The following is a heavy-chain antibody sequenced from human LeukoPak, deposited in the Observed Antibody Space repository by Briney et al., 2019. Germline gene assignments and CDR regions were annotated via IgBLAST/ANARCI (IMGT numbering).Heavy chain of an antibody. CDR1: GYTFTNYD. D-gene: IGHD3-9*01. CDR3: ARGLRAFDWLSQVLGY. J-gene: IGHJ4*02. Sequence: ASVKVSCKASGYTFTNYDINWVRQASGQGLEWMGWMNPNSGNIGYAQKFQGRVTMTRDTSINTAYMELSSLRSDDTAVYFCARGLRAFDWLSQVLGYWGQGTLVTVSS. CDR2: MNPNSGNI. V-gene: IGHV1-8*01.